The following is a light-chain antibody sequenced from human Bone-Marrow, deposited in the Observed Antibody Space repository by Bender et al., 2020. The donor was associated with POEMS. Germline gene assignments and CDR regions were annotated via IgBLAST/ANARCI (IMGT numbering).Light chain of an antibody. CDR3: SSYAGGNNWV. CDR2: SSH. J-gene: IGLJ3*02. V-gene: IGLV1-44*01. CDR1: SSNIGAHA. Sequence: QSVLTQPPSASGTPGQRVTISCSGGSSNIGAHAVNWYQHLPGTAPKLLIYSSHRRPSEVPDRFSGSRSGTSASLAISGLQSEDEADYYCSSYAGGNNWVFGGGTKLTVL.